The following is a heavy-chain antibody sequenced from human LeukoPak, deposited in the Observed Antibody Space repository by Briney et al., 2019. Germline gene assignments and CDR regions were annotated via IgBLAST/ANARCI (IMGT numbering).Heavy chain of an antibody. J-gene: IGHJ4*02. D-gene: IGHD6-19*01. V-gene: IGHV4-59*08. CDR1: GGSINSHY. Sequence: PSETLSLTCTVSGGSINSHYWSWIRQPPGKGLEWIGDIYYKGNTNYNPSLKSRVTMSADTSKNHLSLKLTSVLAADTAIYYCVRRDNTGWNYFDYWGQGILVTVSS. CDR2: IYYKGNT. CDR3: VRRDNTGWNYFDY.